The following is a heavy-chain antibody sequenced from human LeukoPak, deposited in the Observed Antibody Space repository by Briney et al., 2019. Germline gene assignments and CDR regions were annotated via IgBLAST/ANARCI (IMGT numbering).Heavy chain of an antibody. CDR3: ARYGSAGHYYYYMDV. CDR1: GYSISNSYY. CDR2: IFQSGST. V-gene: IGHV4-38-2*01. Sequence: KPSETLSLTCAVSGYSISNSYYWGWIRQPPGKGLEWIGNIFQSGSTFYNPSLKSRVTISVDTSKNQFTLKLSSVTAADTAVYYCARYGSAGHYYYYMDVWGKGTTVTVSS. J-gene: IGHJ6*03. D-gene: IGHD5-24*01.